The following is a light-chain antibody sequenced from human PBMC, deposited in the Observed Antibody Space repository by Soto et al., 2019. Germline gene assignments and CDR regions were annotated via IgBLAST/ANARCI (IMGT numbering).Light chain of an antibody. CDR2: DAS. CDR1: QSISTW. J-gene: IGKJ2*01. V-gene: IGKV1-5*01. CDR3: QQYNSYTT. Sequence: SLSASVGDRVTITCRASQSISTWLAWYQQKPGKAPKLLIYDASSLQSGVPSRFSGHGSGTDFTLTISSLQPDDFATYYCQQYNSYTTFGQGTKVDIK.